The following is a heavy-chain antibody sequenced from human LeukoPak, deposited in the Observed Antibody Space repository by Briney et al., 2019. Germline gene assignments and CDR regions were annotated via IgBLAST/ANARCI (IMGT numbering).Heavy chain of an antibody. J-gene: IGHJ4*02. D-gene: IGHD1-26*01. Sequence: GGSLRLSCAASGFTFSRFGMHWVRQAPGKGLEWVAVISYDGSNKYYADSVKGRFTISRDNSKNTLYLQMNSLRAEDTAVYYCAKKTSIVGAFDYWGQGTLVTVSS. V-gene: IGHV3-30*18. CDR2: ISYDGSNK. CDR3: AKKTSIVGAFDY. CDR1: GFTFSRFG.